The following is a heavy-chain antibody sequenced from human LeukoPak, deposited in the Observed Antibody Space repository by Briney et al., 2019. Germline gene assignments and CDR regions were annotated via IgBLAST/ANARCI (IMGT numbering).Heavy chain of an antibody. CDR1: GGTFSSYA. D-gene: IGHD3-3*01. V-gene: IGHV1-69*05. CDR3: ARDSPYDSAYYYYMDV. J-gene: IGHJ6*03. CDR2: IIPIFGTA. Sequence: ASVKVSCKASGGTFSSYAISWVRQAPGQGLEWMGRIIPIFGTANYAQKFQGRVTITTDESTSTAYMELSSLRSEDTAVYYCARDSPYDSAYYYYMDVWGKGTRVTVSS.